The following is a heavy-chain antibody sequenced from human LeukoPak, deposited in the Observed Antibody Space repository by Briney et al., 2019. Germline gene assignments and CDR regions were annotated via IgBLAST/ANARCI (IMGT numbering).Heavy chain of an antibody. Sequence: SQTLSLTCTVSVGSISSGGYYWSWIRQHPGKGLEWIGYIYYSGSTYYNPSLKSRVTISVDTSKNQFSLKLSSVTAADTAVYYCASWNADVDAFDIWGQGTMVTVSS. CDR3: ASWNADVDAFDI. D-gene: IGHD1-1*01. J-gene: IGHJ3*02. CDR2: IYYSGST. CDR1: VGSISSGGYY. V-gene: IGHV4-31*03.